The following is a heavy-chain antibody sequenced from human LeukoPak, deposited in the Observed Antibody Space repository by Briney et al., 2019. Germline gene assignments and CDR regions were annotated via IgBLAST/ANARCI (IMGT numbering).Heavy chain of an antibody. J-gene: IGHJ5*02. CDR1: GGSFSGYY. CDR3: ARGVGGVVVIARSVGPNWFDP. V-gene: IGHV4-34*01. Sequence: SETLSLTCAVYGGSFSGYYWSWIRQPPGKGLEWIGEINHSGSTNYNPSLKSRVTISVDTSKNQFSLKLSSVTAADTAVYYCARGVGGVVVIARSVGPNWFDPWGQGTLVTVSS. CDR2: INHSGST. D-gene: IGHD2-21*01.